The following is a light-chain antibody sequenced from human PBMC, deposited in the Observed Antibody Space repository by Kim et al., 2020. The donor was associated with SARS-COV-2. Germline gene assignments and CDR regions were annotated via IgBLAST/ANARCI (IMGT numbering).Light chain of an antibody. CDR3: QAWDSSTAWV. CDR1: KLGDKY. V-gene: IGLV3-1*01. J-gene: IGLJ3*02. CDR2: QSS. Sequence: SYELTQPPSVSVSPGQTASITCSGGKLGDKYACWYQQKPCQSPVLFIYQSSKRPSGIPERFSGSNSGNTATLTISGTQAMDEADYYCQAWDSSTAWVFGG.